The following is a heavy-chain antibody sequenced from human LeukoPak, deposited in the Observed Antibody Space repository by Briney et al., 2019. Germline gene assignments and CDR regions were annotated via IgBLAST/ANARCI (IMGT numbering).Heavy chain of an antibody. J-gene: IGHJ6*02. CDR1: GFIVSSNY. V-gene: IGHV3-53*01. CDR3: ASDSGSYYHYYGMDV. CDR2: IYNGGSK. D-gene: IGHD1-26*01. Sequence: GGSLRLSCAASGFIVSSNYMSGVRQAPGKGLEGVSVIYNGGSKYYADSVKGRFTISRDNSENTLYLQMNSLRAEDTAVYYCASDSGSYYHYYGMDVWGQGTTVTVSS.